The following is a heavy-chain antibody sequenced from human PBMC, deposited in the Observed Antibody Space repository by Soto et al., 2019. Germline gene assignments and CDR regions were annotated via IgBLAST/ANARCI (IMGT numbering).Heavy chain of an antibody. V-gene: IGHV1-3*01. CDR3: ASARAYNWNHDY. J-gene: IGHJ4*02. D-gene: IGHD1-20*01. CDR2: INGGNGSR. CDR1: GYTFSNYD. Sequence: GASVKVSCKASGYTFSNYDLHWVRQAPGQSLEWMGWINGGNGSRKYSQKFQGRVTITRDTSASTAYMELSSLGSEDTAVCYCASARAYNWNHDYWGQGTLVTVSS.